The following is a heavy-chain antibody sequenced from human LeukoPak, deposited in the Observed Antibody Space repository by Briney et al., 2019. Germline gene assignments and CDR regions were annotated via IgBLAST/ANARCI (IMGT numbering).Heavy chain of an antibody. CDR3: ARARVGSSSWPFDY. V-gene: IGHV1-69*04. CDR1: GDTFSSYA. J-gene: IGHJ4*02. D-gene: IGHD6-13*01. CDR2: IIPILGIA. Sequence: SVKVSCKASGDTFSSYAISWVRQAPGQGLEWMGRIIPILGIANYAQKFQGRVTITADKSTSTDYMELSSLRSEDTAVYYCARARVGSSSWPFDYWGQGTLVTVSS.